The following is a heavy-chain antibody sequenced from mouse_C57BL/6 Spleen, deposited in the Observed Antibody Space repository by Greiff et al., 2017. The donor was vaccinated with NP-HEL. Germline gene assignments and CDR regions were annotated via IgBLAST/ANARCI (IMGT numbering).Heavy chain of an antibody. J-gene: IGHJ2*01. Sequence: EVKVEESGGGLVQPGGSMKLSCVASGFTFSDAWMDWVRQSPEKGLEWVAEIRNKANNHATNYAESVKGRFTISRDDPKSSVYLQMNSLRAEDTGIYYCTRKQGSGYFDYWGQGTTLTVSS. CDR2: IRNKANNHAT. D-gene: IGHD3-2*02. CDR1: GFTFSDAW. CDR3: TRKQGSGYFDY. V-gene: IGHV6-6*01.